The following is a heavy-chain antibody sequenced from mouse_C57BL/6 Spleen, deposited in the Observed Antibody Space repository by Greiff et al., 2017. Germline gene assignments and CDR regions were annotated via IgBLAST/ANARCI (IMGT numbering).Heavy chain of an antibody. CDR2: ISDGGSYT. Sequence: EVKLMESGGGLVKPGGSLKLSCAASGFTFSSYAMSWVRQTPEKRLEWVATISDGGSYTYYPDNVKGRFTISRDNAKNNLYLQMSHLKSEDTAMYYCARDRGYGTYYFDYWGQGTTLTVSS. V-gene: IGHV5-4*01. CDR1: GFTFSSYA. D-gene: IGHD1-1*01. CDR3: ARDRGYGTYYFDY. J-gene: IGHJ2*01.